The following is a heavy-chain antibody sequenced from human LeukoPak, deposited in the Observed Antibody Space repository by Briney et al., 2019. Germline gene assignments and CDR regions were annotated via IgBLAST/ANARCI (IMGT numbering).Heavy chain of an antibody. Sequence: SETLSLTCAVYGGSFSGYYWSWIRQPPGKGLEWIGEINHSGSTNYNPSLKSRVTISVDTSKNQFSLKLSSVTAADTAVYYCARDLWVVPENGMDVWGQGTTVTVSS. CDR3: ARDLWVVPENGMDV. D-gene: IGHD2-2*01. J-gene: IGHJ6*02. CDR2: INHSGST. V-gene: IGHV4-34*01. CDR1: GGSFSGYY.